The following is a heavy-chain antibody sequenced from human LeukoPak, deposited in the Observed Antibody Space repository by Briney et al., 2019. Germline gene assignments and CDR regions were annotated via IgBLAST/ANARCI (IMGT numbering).Heavy chain of an antibody. D-gene: IGHD5-12*01. J-gene: IGHJ4*02. CDR3: VKGDYSGYTFPAFDY. CDR2: ITSSGGST. Sequence: PGGSLRLSCSASGFTFSYYAMHWVRQAPGEGLEYVSGITSSGGSTYYTDSVKGRFTISRDSSNNTLYLQMSSLRAEDTAVYYCVKGDYSGYTFPAFDYWGQGTLVSVSS. CDR1: GFTFSYYA. V-gene: IGHV3-64D*06.